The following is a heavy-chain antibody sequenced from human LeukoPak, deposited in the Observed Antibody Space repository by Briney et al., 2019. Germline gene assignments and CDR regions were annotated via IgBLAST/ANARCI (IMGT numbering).Heavy chain of an antibody. J-gene: IGHJ6*02. CDR2: ISSSSSYI. CDR3: AHCSSISCYIPLGPNYYYYGMDV. V-gene: IGHV3-21*04. D-gene: IGHD2-2*02. CDR1: GFTSSSYS. Sequence: PGGSLRLSCAASGFTSSSYSMNWVRQAPGKGLEWVSSISSSSSYIYYADSVKGRFTISRDNAKNSLYLQMKSLRAEDTAIYYCAHCSSISCYIPLGPNYYYYGMDVWGQGTTVTAPS.